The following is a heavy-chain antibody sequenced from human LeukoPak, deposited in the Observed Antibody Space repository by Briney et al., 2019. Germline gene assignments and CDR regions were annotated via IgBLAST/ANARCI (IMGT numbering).Heavy chain of an antibody. CDR1: GGSISSGGYY. D-gene: IGHD2-21*02. CDR3: ARVTFGYCGGDCYLTYIDY. J-gene: IGHJ4*02. Sequence: SSETLSLTCTVSGGSISSGGYYWSWIRQHPGKGLEWIGEIYHSGSTNYNPSLKSRVTISVDKSKNQFSLKLSSVTAADTAVYYCARVTFGYCGGDCYLTYIDYWGRGTLVTVSS. V-gene: IGHV4-31*03. CDR2: IYHSGST.